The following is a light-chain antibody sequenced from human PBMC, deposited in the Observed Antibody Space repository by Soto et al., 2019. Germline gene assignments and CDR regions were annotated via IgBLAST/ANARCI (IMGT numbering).Light chain of an antibody. V-gene: IGKV3-15*01. CDR3: QQYNNCTLP. J-gene: IGKJ4*01. Sequence: EIVMTQSPATLSVSPGERATLSCRASQSVSSNLAWYQQKPGQAPRLLIYGASTRATGIPARFSGSGSGTEFTLTISSLQSEDFAVYYCQQYNNCTLPFGGGTKVEIK. CDR2: GAS. CDR1: QSVSSN.